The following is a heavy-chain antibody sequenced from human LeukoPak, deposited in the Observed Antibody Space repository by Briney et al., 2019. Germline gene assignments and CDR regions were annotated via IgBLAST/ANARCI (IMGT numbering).Heavy chain of an antibody. CDR3: ARDHDWAFDL. Sequence: GGSLRLSCAASGFPFGSYVMSWVRQAPGKGLEWIAYINHNAEMIFYPDFVKGRFTISRDNAKSSLYLQMNALRYEDTAIYYCARDHDWAFDLWGQGTLVTVS. V-gene: IGHV3-48*02. CDR2: INHNAEMI. D-gene: IGHD3-9*01. CDR1: GFPFGSYV. J-gene: IGHJ4*02.